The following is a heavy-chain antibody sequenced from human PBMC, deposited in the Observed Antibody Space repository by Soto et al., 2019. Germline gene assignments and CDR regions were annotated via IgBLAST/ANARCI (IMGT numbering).Heavy chain of an antibody. CDR2: ITSSGGST. J-gene: IGHJ6*02. D-gene: IGHD6-6*01. CDR1: GFTFSSYA. V-gene: IGHV3-23*01. CDR3: VKDRGSASLHYSYGMDV. Sequence: GGSLRLSCAASGFTFSSYAMRWVRQAPGKGLEWVSGITSSGGSTDYADTVKGRFTISRDNSENTLYVEMNSLRAEDTAVYFCVKDRGSASLHYSYGMDVWGRGTTVTVSS.